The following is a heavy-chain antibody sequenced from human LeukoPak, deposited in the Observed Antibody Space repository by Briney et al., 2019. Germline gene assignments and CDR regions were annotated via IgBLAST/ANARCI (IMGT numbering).Heavy chain of an antibody. CDR2: IYHSGST. Sequence: PSETLSLTCIVSGGSISSSSYYWGWLRQPPGKGLEWIGSIYHSGSTYYNPSLKSRVTISVDKSKNQFSLNLSSVTAADTAVYYCARGVARSSKFHFSYYFDYWGQGTLVTVSS. V-gene: IGHV4-39*07. CDR3: ARGVARSSKFHFSYYFDY. J-gene: IGHJ4*02. CDR1: GGSISSSSYY. D-gene: IGHD6-6*01.